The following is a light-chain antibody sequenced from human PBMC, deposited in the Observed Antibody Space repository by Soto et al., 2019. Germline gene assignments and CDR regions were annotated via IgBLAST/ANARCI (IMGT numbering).Light chain of an antibody. CDR1: QSVSSY. CDR3: QQRSNWPPIT. CDR2: DAS. Sequence: EIVLTQSPATLSLSPGERYTLSCRASQSVSSYLAWYQQEPGQAPRLXXYDASNRATGIPARFSGSGSGTDFTLTISSLEPEDFSVYYGQQRSNWPPITFGQGTRLEIK. V-gene: IGKV3-11*01. J-gene: IGKJ5*01.